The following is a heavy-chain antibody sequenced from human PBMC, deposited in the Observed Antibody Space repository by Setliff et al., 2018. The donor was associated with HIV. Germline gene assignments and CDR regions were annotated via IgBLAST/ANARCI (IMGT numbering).Heavy chain of an antibody. D-gene: IGHD1-26*01. Sequence: PSETLSLTCAVYGGSFSGYYCSWIRQPPGKGLEWIGEVNHSGSTNYNMSLWSRVTISLDASRNQFSLELISVTAADTAVYYCAGGPGTTSIDYWAQGTLVTVSS. CDR3: AGGPGTTSIDY. J-gene: IGHJ4*02. CDR2: VNHSGST. CDR1: GGSFSGYY. V-gene: IGHV4-34*01.